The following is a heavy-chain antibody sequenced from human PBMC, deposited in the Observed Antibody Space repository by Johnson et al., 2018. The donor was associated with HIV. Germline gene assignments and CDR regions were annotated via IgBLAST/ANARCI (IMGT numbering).Heavy chain of an antibody. J-gene: IGHJ3*02. D-gene: IGHD6-13*01. CDR2: ISYDGSNK. CDR1: GFTFDDYG. V-gene: IGHV3-30*18. CDR3: VKGIDSSSWYAFDI. Sequence: QVQLVESGGGVERPGGSLRLSCVASGFTFDDYGMSWVRQPPGKGLEWVAIISYDGSNKYYADSVKGRFTISRDNSKNTLYLQINSLRAEDTAVYYCVKGIDSSSWYAFDIWGQGTMVTVSS.